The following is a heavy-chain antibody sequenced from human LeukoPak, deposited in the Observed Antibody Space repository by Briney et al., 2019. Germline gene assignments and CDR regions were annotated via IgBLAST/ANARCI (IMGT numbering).Heavy chain of an antibody. J-gene: IGHJ4*02. Sequence: SETLSLTCTVSGXSISSGGYYWSWIRQHPGKGLEWIGYIYYSGSTYYNPSLKSRVTISVDTSKNQFSLKLSSVTAADTAVYYCARLQFGELLKGAYYFDYWGQGTLVTVSS. CDR2: IYYSGST. V-gene: IGHV4-30-4*08. CDR1: GXSISSGGYY. D-gene: IGHD3-10*01. CDR3: ARLQFGELLKGAYYFDY.